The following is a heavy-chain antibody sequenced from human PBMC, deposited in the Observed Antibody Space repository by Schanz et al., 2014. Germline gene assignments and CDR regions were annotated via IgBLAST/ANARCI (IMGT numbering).Heavy chain of an antibody. CDR1: GYSFNLFG. J-gene: IGHJ3*02. Sequence: QVQLVQSGGEVKTPGASVMLSCKTSGYSFNLFGVSWVRQAPGQGLEWMGWISAYNGNMNYAPKFQGRVTMTTDTSTSTAYMELRSLRSDDTAVYYCARNIIATARAYDIWGQGTMVTVSS. CDR3: ARNIIATARAYDI. V-gene: IGHV1-18*04. CDR2: ISAYNGNM. D-gene: IGHD6-13*01.